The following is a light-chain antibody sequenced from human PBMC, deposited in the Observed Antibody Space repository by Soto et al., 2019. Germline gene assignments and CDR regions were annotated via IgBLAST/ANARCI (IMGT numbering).Light chain of an antibody. CDR2: DVA. V-gene: IGLV2-14*03. CDR3: SSYTSNDVV. CDR1: SSDVGGYKY. Sequence: QSALTQPASVSGSPGQSVTISCTGTSSDVGGYKYVSWYQQHPNRAPKLIIYDVANRPSGVSNRFSGSKSGDTASLTISGLQADAEANYYCSSYTSNDVVFGGGPTLTVL. J-gene: IGLJ2*01.